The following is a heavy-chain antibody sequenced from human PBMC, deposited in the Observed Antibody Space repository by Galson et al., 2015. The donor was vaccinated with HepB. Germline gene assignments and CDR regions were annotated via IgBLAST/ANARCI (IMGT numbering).Heavy chain of an antibody. CDR1: GYTFTSYA. Sequence: SGYTFTSYAMHWVRQAPGQRLEWMGWINAGNGNTKYSQKFQGRVTITRDTSASTAYMELSSLRSEDTAVYYCARDRTQLGYCSSTSCYPVYYYYMDVWGKGTTVTVSS. CDR3: ARDRTQLGYCSSTSCYPVYYYYMDV. V-gene: IGHV1-3*01. CDR2: INAGNGNT. J-gene: IGHJ6*03. D-gene: IGHD2-2*01.